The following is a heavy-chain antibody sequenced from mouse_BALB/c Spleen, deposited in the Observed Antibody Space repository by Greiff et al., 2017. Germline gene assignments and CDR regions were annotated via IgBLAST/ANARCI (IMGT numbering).Heavy chain of an antibody. J-gene: IGHJ3*01. D-gene: IGHD1-1*01. Sequence: EVHLVESGGGLVKPGGSLKLSCAASGFTFSSYYMSWVRQTPEKRLELVAAINSNGGSTYYPDTVKGRFTISRDNAKNTLYLQMSSLKSEDTALYYCARRGYYGSSPFAYWGQGTLVTVSA. CDR1: GFTFSSYY. CDR3: ARRGYYGSSPFAY. V-gene: IGHV5-6-2*01. CDR2: INSNGGST.